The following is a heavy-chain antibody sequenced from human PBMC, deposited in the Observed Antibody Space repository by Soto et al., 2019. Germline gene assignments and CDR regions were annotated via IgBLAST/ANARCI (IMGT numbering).Heavy chain of an antibody. Sequence: EVQLVESGGGLVQPGGSLRLSCAASGFTFSSYSMNWVRQAPGKGLEWVSYISSSSRTIYYADSVKGRFTISRDNAKNSLHLQMNSLRDEDTAVYFWASGYYYDSSGYPILGPAGVFDYWGQRTLVTVSS. J-gene: IGHJ4*02. CDR2: ISSSSRTI. CDR3: ASGYYYDSSGYPILGPAGVFDY. CDR1: GFTFSSYS. V-gene: IGHV3-48*02. D-gene: IGHD3-22*01.